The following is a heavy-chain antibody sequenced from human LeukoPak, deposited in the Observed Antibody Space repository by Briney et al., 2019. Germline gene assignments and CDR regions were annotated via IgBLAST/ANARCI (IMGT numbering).Heavy chain of an antibody. V-gene: IGHV4-59*01. CDR3: ASFLAGVFDY. Sequence: DPSETLSLTCTVSGDSISSYYWSWIRQPPGKGLEWIGYIYYSGSTNYNPSLKSRVTISVDTSKNQFSLKLSSVTAADTAVYYCASFLAGVFDYWGQGTLVTVSS. CDR2: IYYSGST. D-gene: IGHD6-13*01. CDR1: GDSISSYY. J-gene: IGHJ4*02.